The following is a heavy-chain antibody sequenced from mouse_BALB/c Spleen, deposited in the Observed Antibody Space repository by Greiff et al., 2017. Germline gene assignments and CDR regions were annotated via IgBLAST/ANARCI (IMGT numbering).Heavy chain of an antibody. J-gene: IGHJ3*01. Sequence: EVHLVESGGGLVKPGGSLKLSCAASGFTFSSYAMSWVRQSPEKRLEWVAEISSGGSYTYYPDTVTGRFTISRDNAKNTLYLEMSSLRSEDTAMYYCAREYGNYSWFAYWGQGTLVTVSA. V-gene: IGHV5-9-4*01. CDR3: AREYGNYSWFAY. D-gene: IGHD2-10*02. CDR2: ISSGGSYT. CDR1: GFTFSSYA.